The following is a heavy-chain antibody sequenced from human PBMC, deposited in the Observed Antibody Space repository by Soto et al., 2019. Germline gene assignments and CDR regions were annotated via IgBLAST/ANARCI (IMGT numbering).Heavy chain of an antibody. CDR2: IYYTGST. CDR1: GGSISSSSYY. J-gene: IGHJ1*01. CDR3: ARTSSWRLGYFQH. V-gene: IGHV4-39*01. Sequence: QLQLQGSGPGLVKPSETLSLTCTVSGGSISSSSYYLGWIRQAPGKGLEWIGSIYYTGSTYYNPSLKSRVTISVDTSKNQFALRLTSVTAADTAVYYCARTSSWRLGYFQHWGQGTLVTVSS. D-gene: IGHD6-13*01.